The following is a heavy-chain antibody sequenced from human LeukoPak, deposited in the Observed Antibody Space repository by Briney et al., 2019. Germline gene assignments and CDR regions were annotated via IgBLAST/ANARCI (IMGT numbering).Heavy chain of an antibody. CDR3: VRGTYGPDY. V-gene: IGHV3-7*01. D-gene: IGHD4-17*01. CDR1: GFTFSSYE. J-gene: IGHJ4*02. CDR2: IKEDGSEK. Sequence: GGSLRLSCAASGFTFSSYEMNWVRQAPGKGLEWVASIKEDGSEKYYVDSVKGRFTISRDNARNSLYLQMNRLRVEDTAMYFCVRGTYGPDYWGQGTLVTVSS.